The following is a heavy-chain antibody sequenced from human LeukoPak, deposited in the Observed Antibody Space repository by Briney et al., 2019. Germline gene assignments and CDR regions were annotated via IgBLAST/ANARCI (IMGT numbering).Heavy chain of an antibody. J-gene: IGHJ4*02. CDR1: GFTFSTYW. V-gene: IGHV3-7*01. D-gene: IGHD6-13*01. CDR3: ARDSAGNDY. CDR2: IKQDGSEK. Sequence: QPGGSLRLSCAASGFTFSTYWMSWVRQAPGKGLEWVANIKQDGSEKYYVDSVKGRFTISRDNAQNSLYLQMNSLRAEDTAMYYCARDSAGNDYWGQGTLVTVSS.